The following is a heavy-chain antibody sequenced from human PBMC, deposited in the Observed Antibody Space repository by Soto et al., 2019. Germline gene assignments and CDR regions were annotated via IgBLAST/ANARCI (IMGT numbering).Heavy chain of an antibody. D-gene: IGHD6-13*01. Sequence: PGGSLRLSCAASGFTFSSYAMSWVRQAPGKGLEWVSAISGSGGSTYYADSVKGRFTISRDNSKNTLYLQMNSLRAEDTAVYYCGKLRSFNVAAGFDSWGQGTLVTVSS. CDR3: GKLRSFNVAAGFDS. CDR2: ISGSGGST. CDR1: GFTFSSYA. V-gene: IGHV3-23*01. J-gene: IGHJ4*02.